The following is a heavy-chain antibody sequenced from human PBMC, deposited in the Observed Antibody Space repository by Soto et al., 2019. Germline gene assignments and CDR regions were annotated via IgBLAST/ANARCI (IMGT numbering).Heavy chain of an antibody. D-gene: IGHD1-7*01. Sequence: SETLSLTCTVSRGSISSGTNYWAWIRQPPGKGLEWIANIYRTGSTNYNPSLKSRVTISLDKSENQFSLKVTSLTAADTAVYYCASRNPGTSVDYWGQGTLVTVSS. CDR3: ASRNPGTSVDY. J-gene: IGHJ4*02. CDR1: RGSISSGTNY. CDR2: IYRTGST. V-gene: IGHV4-39*07.